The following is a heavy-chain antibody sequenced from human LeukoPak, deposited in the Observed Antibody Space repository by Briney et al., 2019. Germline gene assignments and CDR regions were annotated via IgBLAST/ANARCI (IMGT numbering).Heavy chain of an antibody. D-gene: IGHD1-7*01. V-gene: IGHV4-59*01. CDR2: IHHTGKN. CDR3: AKWHEKLLAFDS. CDR1: GGSITSYY. Sequence: SETLSLTCAVSGGSITSYYWNWIRQPPGKGLEWIGYIHHTGKNWYNPPLQSRVTLSVDTSKSEFSLRLNSVIAADTAVYYCAKWHEKLLAFDSWGQGTLVTVSS. J-gene: IGHJ4*02.